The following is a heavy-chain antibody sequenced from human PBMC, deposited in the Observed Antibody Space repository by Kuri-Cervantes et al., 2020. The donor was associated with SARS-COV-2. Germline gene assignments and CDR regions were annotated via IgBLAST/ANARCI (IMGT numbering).Heavy chain of an antibody. CDR2: IWYDGSNK. CDR1: GFTFSSYW. D-gene: IGHD1-1*01. V-gene: IGHV3-33*08. J-gene: IGHJ4*02. CDR3: ARGGSGRTTYFDY. Sequence: GESLKISCAASGFTFSSYWMHWVRQAPGKGLEWVAVIWYDGSNKYYADSVKGRFTISRDNSKNTLYLQMSSLRAEDTAVYYCARGGSGRTTYFDYWGQGTLVTVSS.